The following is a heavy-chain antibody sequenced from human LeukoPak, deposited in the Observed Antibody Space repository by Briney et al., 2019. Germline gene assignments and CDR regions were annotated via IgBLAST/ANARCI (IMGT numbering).Heavy chain of an antibody. V-gene: IGHV4-31*03. CDR3: ARDRYSGYDWDFYYYDMDV. J-gene: IGHJ6*04. CDR2: IHYSGRT. D-gene: IGHD5-12*01. CDR1: DGSVSSADFY. Sequence: SETLSLTCSVSDGSVSSADFYWSWIRQHPGKGLEWIGHIHYSGRTYYNPSLKSRVAISLDTSKNQFSLKLGSVTAADTAVYYCARDRYSGYDWDFYYYDMDVWGKGTTVTVSS.